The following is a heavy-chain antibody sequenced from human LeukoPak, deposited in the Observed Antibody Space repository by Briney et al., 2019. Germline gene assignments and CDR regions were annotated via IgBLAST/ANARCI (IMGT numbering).Heavy chain of an antibody. V-gene: IGHV3-64*01. CDR3: ARGGWSDY. Sequence: GGSLRLSCAASGFTFSSYAMHWVRQAPGKGLEYVSAISSNGGSTYYANSVKGRFTISRDNSKNTLYLQMGSLRAEDMAVYYCARGGWSDYWGQGTLVTVSS. D-gene: IGHD2-15*01. CDR1: GFTFSSYA. CDR2: ISSNGGST. J-gene: IGHJ4*02.